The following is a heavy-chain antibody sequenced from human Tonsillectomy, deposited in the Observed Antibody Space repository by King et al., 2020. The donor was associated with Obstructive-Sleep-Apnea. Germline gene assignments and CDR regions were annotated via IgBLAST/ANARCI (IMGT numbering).Heavy chain of an antibody. CDR3: ARDYYGSGGNYYGMDV. D-gene: IGHD3-10*01. CDR1: GFTFGDYC. V-gene: IGHV3-11*01. CDR2: ISSSGRTI. J-gene: IGHJ6*02. Sequence: GGGVGGPGGALGLGCAASGFTFGDYCRSWVRQSPGQGLEWVSYISSSGRTIDYSDSVKGRFTIARDNAKKSLYLQMSSLRAEDTAVYYCARDYYGSGGNYYGMDVWGQGTTVTVSS.